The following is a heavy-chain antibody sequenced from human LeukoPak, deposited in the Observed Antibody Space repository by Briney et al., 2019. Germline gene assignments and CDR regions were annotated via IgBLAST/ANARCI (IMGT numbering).Heavy chain of an antibody. CDR2: ISAYNGNT. V-gene: IGHV1-18*01. D-gene: IGHD2-2*01. Sequence: ASVKVSCKASGYTFTSYGISWVRQAPGQGLEWMGWISAYNGNTNYARKLQGRVTMTTDTSTSTAYMELRSLRPDDTAVYYCARVFGVVVPAATDGFDYWGQGTLVTASS. CDR3: ARVFGVVVPAATDGFDY. CDR1: GYTFTSYG. J-gene: IGHJ4*02.